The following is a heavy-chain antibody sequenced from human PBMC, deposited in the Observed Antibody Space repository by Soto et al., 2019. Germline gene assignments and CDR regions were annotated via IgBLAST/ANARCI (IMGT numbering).Heavy chain of an antibody. D-gene: IGHD4-17*01. CDR2: ISSSSSYI. V-gene: IGHV3-21*01. Sequence: PGGSLRLSCAASGFTFSSYSMNWVRQAPGKGLEWVSSISSSSSYIYYADSVKGRFTISRDNAKNSLYLQMNSLRAEDAAVYYCASLDYGGNSEDAFDIWGQGTMVTVS. CDR3: ASLDYGGNSEDAFDI. CDR1: GFTFSSYS. J-gene: IGHJ3*02.